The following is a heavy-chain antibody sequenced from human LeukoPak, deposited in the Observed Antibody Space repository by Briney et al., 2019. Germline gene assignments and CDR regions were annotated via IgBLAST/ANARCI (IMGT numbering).Heavy chain of an antibody. Sequence: SVTVSCKASGGTFSSYAISWVRQAPGQGLEWIGGIIPIFGTANYAQKFQGRVTITADESTSTAYMELSSLRSEDTAVYYCARARNGYLASWGQGTLVTVSS. D-gene: IGHD5-18*01. CDR3: ARARNGYLAS. V-gene: IGHV1-69*13. CDR2: IIPIFGTA. J-gene: IGHJ4*02. CDR1: GGTFSSYA.